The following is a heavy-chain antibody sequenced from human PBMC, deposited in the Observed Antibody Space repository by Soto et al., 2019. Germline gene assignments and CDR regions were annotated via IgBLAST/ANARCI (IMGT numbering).Heavy chain of an antibody. J-gene: IGHJ3*02. D-gene: IGHD2-15*01. Sequence: SETLSLTCTVSGGSISSYYWSWIRQPPGKGLEWIGYIYYSGSTNYNPSLKSRVTISVDTSKNQFSLKLSSVTAADTAVYYCARLNCSGGSCYAFDIWGQGTMVTVSS. CDR2: IYYSGST. CDR1: GGSISSYY. CDR3: ARLNCSGGSCYAFDI. V-gene: IGHV4-59*08.